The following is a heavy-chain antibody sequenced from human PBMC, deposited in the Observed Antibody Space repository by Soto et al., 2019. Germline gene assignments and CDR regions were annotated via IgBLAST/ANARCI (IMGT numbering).Heavy chain of an antibody. J-gene: IGHJ6*02. CDR3: SKDETGTRGLDG. Sequence: PGGSLILSCAASGFTFSSYAMSWVRQAPGKGLEWVSAISGSGGSTYYADSVKGRFTISRDNSKNTLYLQMNSLRVEDTAVYYGSKDETGTRGLDGWGQGTTVTVAS. V-gene: IGHV3-23*01. D-gene: IGHD1-1*01. CDR2: ISGSGGST. CDR1: GFTFSSYA.